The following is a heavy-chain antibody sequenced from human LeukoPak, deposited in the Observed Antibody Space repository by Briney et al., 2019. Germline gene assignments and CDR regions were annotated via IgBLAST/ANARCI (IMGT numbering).Heavy chain of an antibody. CDR2: IYNSGNT. J-gene: IGHJ6*02. CDR1: GGSITTYY. Sequence: SETLSLTCAVSGGSITTYYWTWVRQPPGKGLEWIGYIYNSGNTNYNPSLKSRVTISVDTSKNQFSLKLSSVTAADTAVYYCARDVITMVRGVMNVVYYYGMDVWGQGTTVTVSS. CDR3: ARDVITMVRGVMNVVYYYGMDV. V-gene: IGHV4-59*01. D-gene: IGHD3-10*01.